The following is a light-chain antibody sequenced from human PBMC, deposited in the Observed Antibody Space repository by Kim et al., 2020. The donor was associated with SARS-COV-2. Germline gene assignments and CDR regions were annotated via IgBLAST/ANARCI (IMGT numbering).Light chain of an antibody. CDR3: AAWDDSLSGSWV. Sequence: QRFTISCTESSSNIGSNYVYWYQQLPGTAPKLLIYRNNQRPSGVPDRFSGSKSGTSASLAISGLRSEDEADYYCAAWDDSLSGSWVFGGGTQLTVL. CDR1: SSNIGSNY. V-gene: IGLV1-47*01. CDR2: RNN. J-gene: IGLJ3*02.